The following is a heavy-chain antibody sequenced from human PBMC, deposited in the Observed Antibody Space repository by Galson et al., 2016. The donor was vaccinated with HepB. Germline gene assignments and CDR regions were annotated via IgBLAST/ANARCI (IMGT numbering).Heavy chain of an antibody. CDR3: ARGTASSGSPNWFDP. J-gene: IGHJ5*02. CDR1: GFSFSNSG. V-gene: IGHV3-23*01. Sequence: SLRLSCAASGFSFSNSGMSWVRQAPGRGLEWVSGITRSGDATHYADFAKGRFTISRDNSKNTLYLYMNSLSAGDTAAYYCARGTASSGSPNWFDPWGQGTLVTVSS. D-gene: IGHD3-22*01. CDR2: ITRSGDAT.